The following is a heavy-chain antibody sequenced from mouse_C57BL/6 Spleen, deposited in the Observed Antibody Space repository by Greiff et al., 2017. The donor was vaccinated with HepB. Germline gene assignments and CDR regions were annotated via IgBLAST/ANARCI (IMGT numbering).Heavy chain of an antibody. V-gene: IGHV1-64*01. CDR2: IHPNSGST. J-gene: IGHJ3*01. Sequence: QVQLQQPGAELVKPGASVKLSCKASGYTFTSYWMHWVKQRPGQGLEWIGMIHPNSGSTNYNEKFKSKATLTVDKSSSTAYMELHSLTSEDSAVYFCARGSNYVGFAYWGQGTLVTVSA. CDR1: GYTFTSYW. D-gene: IGHD2-5*01. CDR3: ARGSNYVGFAY.